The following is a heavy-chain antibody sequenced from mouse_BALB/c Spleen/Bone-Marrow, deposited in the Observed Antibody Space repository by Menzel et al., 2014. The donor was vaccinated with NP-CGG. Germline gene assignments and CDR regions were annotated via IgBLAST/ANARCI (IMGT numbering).Heavy chain of an antibody. Sequence: QVQLQQSGAELVRPGSSVKISCKASGYAFSTYWMTWVKHRPGQGLEWIGQIYPGDGDTKYNGKFKGKATLTADKSSSTAYMQLSSLTSEVSAVYFCAKVTTGFAYWGQGTLVTVSA. CDR3: AKVTTGFAY. CDR2: IYPGDGDT. CDR1: GYAFSTYW. J-gene: IGHJ3*01. V-gene: IGHV1-80*01. D-gene: IGHD2-2*01.